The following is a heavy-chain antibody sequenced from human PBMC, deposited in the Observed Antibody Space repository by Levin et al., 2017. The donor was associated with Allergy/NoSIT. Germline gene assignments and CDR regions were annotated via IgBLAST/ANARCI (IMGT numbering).Heavy chain of an antibody. J-gene: IGHJ4*02. CDR3: ARDRWGDYASFDY. V-gene: IGHV1-69*04. CDR1: GGTFSSYA. CDR2: IIPILGIA. D-gene: IGHD4-17*01. Sequence: ASVKVSCKASGGTFSSYAISWVRQAPGQGLEWMGRIIPILGIANYAQKFQGRVTITADKSTSTAYMELSSLRSEDTAVYYCARDRWGDYASFDYWGQGTLVTVSS.